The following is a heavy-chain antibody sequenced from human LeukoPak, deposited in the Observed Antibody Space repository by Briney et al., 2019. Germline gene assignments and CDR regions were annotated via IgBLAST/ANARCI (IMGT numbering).Heavy chain of an antibody. J-gene: IGHJ4*02. CDR3: ARVVDFWSGPNFDS. CDR2: ISSSGSTI. D-gene: IGHD3-3*01. Sequence: GGSLRLSCAASGFSFSSYEMNWVRQAPGKGLEWVSYISSSGSTIYYADSVKGRFTISKDNGKNSLILQMNSLRAEDTPVYYCARVVDFWSGPNFDSWGQGTLVPVSS. V-gene: IGHV3-48*03. CDR1: GFSFSSYE.